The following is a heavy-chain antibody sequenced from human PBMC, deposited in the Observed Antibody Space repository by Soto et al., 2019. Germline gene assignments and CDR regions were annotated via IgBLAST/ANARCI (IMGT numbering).Heavy chain of an antibody. V-gene: IGHV4-4*02. J-gene: IGHJ3*02. CDR3: ARVYSSGRNDAFDI. CDR2: IYHSGST. Sequence: PSETLSLTCAVSGGSISSSNWWSWVRQPPGKGLEWIGEIYHSGSTNYNPSLKSRVTISVDKSKNQFSLKLSSVTAADTAVYYCARVYSSGRNDAFDIWGQGTMVTVSS. CDR1: GGSISSSNW. D-gene: IGHD6-19*01.